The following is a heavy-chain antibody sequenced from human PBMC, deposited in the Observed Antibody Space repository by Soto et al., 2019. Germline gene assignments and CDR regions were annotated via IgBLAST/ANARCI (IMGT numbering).Heavy chain of an antibody. D-gene: IGHD3-3*01. V-gene: IGHV3-23*01. J-gene: IGHJ4*02. Sequence: GGSLRLSCAASGFTFSSYAMSWVRQVPGKGLEWVSVISGSGGTTYYADSVKGRLTISRDNSKNTLYLQMNSLRAEDTAIYYCAKDLRAWSTFDYWGQGTLVTVSS. CDR2: ISGSGGTT. CDR1: GFTFSSYA. CDR3: AKDLRAWSTFDY.